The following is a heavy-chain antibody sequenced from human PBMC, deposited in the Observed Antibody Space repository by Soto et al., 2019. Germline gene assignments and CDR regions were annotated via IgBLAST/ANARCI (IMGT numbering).Heavy chain of an antibody. V-gene: IGHV3-33*01. CDR1: GFTFSSYG. D-gene: IGHD6-19*01. Sequence: GGSLRLSCAASGFTFSSYGMHWVRQAPGKGLEWVAVIWYDGSNKYYADSVKGRFTISRDNSKNTLYLQMNSLRAEDTAVYYCAREKYSSGWRGYYYYGMDVWGQGTTVTVSS. J-gene: IGHJ6*02. CDR2: IWYDGSNK. CDR3: AREKYSSGWRGYYYYGMDV.